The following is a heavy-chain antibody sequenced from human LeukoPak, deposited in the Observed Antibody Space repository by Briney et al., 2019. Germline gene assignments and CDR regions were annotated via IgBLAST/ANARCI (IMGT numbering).Heavy chain of an antibody. Sequence: GGSLRLSCAVSGFTFSDYYMSWIRQAPGKGLEWVSYISSSSSTIYYADSVKGRFTISRDNAKNSLYLQMNSLRAEDTAVYYCARDSPLWGDRYYYYYMDVWGKGTTVTVSS. CDR3: ARDSPLWGDRYYYYYMDV. CDR1: GFTFSDYY. J-gene: IGHJ6*03. V-gene: IGHV3-11*04. CDR2: ISSSSSTI. D-gene: IGHD3-16*01.